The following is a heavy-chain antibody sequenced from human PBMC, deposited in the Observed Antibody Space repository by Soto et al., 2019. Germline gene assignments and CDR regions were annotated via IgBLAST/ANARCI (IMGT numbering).Heavy chain of an antibody. CDR3: VRDGPRITIFGYGDY. Sequence: GGSLRLSCVVSGFTFSNYVLYWVRQAQGRGLEWVSAIIPGGGDTTYADSVKGRFTISRDNFKNTPYLQMSSLRADDTAVYYCVRDGPRITIFGYGDYWGQGNLVTSPQ. CDR1: GFTFSNYV. D-gene: IGHD3-3*01. V-gene: IGHV3-23*01. J-gene: IGHJ4*02. CDR2: IIPGGGDT.